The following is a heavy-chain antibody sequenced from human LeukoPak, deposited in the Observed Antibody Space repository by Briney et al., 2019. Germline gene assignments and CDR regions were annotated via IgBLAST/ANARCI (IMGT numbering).Heavy chain of an antibody. V-gene: IGHV1-46*03. CDR3: ARVSMDRGVMYNCFDT. J-gene: IGHJ5*02. Sequence: ASVKVSCKASGYTITSYYMHLVRQAPGQGLDWMGIINPSGGSTSYAQKFQGRVTMTRDTSTSTVYMELSSLKSSDTAMYYCARVSMDRGVMYNCFDTWGQGTLVTVSS. CDR2: INPSGGST. D-gene: IGHD3-10*01. CDR1: GYTITSYY.